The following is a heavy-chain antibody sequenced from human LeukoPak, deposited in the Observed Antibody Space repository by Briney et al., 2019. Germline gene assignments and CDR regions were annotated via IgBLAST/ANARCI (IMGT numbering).Heavy chain of an antibody. V-gene: IGHV1-18*01. CDR3: ARGYYYYYMDV. Sequence: GASVKVSCKASGYTFSNYGISWVRQAPGQGLEWVGWIRGDNGNTNYAQKFQGRVTITRNTSISTAYMELSSLRSEDTAVYYCARGYYYYYMDVWGKGTTVTVSS. CDR2: IRGDNGNT. CDR1: GYTFSNYG. J-gene: IGHJ6*03.